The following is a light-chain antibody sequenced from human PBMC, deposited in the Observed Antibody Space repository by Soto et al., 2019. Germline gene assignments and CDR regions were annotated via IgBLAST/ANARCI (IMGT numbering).Light chain of an antibody. CDR3: QQYDSSLYT. CDR1: QGVSSNY. CDR2: GAS. J-gene: IGKJ2*01. Sequence: EIVLTQSPGTLSLSPGEKPPLSAGASQGVSSNYLAWYQQKRGQAPRLLIYGASTRAPGIPDRFSGSGSGTDFTLTISRLEAEDFAVYYCQQYDSSLYTFGLGTKLEI. V-gene: IGKV3-20*01.